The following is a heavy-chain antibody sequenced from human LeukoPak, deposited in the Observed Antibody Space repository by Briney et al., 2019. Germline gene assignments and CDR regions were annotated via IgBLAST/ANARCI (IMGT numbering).Heavy chain of an antibody. J-gene: IGHJ4*02. CDR2: ICLYGTT. CDR1: IGSISGSKW. V-gene: IGHV4-4*02. D-gene: IGHD6-13*01. Sequence: SETLSVTCSVSIGSISGSKWWSWVRQSPVKRLEWIGEICLYGTTNYNPSFTSRVTMSVDRSRNQFSLKLTSVTAADTAVYYCAIARWGEEQQLVHWGQGTLVTVSS. CDR3: AIARWGEEQQLVH.